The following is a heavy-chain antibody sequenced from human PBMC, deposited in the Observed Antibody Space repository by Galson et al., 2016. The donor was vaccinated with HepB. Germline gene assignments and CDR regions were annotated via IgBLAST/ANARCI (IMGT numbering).Heavy chain of an antibody. J-gene: IGHJ4*02. CDR2: IYYSGSS. Sequence: SETLSLTCTVSGVPFSYNYWSWIRQPPGKGLGWLGNIYYSGSSNYNPSLKSRVTISVDRSKNQFSLKLSSVTAADTAVYFCARKTESSGHYLGDFDYWGRGTLVTVSS. CDR3: ARKTESSGHYLGDFDY. D-gene: IGHD3-22*01. V-gene: IGHV4-59*01. CDR1: GVPFSYNY.